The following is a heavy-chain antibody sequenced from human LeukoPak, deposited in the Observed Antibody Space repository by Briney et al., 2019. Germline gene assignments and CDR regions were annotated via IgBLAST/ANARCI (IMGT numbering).Heavy chain of an antibody. D-gene: IGHD5-18*01. Sequence: GASVKVSCKASGGTFSSYAISWLRQAPGQGLEWMGRIIPILGIANYAQKFQGRVTITADKSTSTAYMELSSLRSEDTAVYYCARDPTHSYGRSMFRYWGQGTLVTVSS. CDR2: IIPILGIA. J-gene: IGHJ4*02. CDR3: ARDPTHSYGRSMFRY. CDR1: GGTFSSYA. V-gene: IGHV1-69*04.